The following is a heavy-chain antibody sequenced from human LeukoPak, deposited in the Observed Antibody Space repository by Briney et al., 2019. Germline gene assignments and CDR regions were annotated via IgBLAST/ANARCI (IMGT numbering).Heavy chain of an antibody. CDR2: IYYSGST. CDR3: AGLDYYYYGMDV. CDR1: GGSISSYY. J-gene: IGHJ6*02. D-gene: IGHD5-12*01. V-gene: IGHV4-59*01. Sequence: SETLSLTCTVSGGSISSYYWSWIRRPPGKGLEWIGYIYYSGSTNYNPSLKSRVTISVDTSKNQFSLKLSSVTAADTAVYYCAGLDYYYYGMDVWGQGTTVTVSS.